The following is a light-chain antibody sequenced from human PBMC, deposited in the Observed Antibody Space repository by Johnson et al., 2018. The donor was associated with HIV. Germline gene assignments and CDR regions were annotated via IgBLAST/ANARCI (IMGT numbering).Light chain of an antibody. Sequence: SVLTQSPSASGTPGQRVTISCSGSSSNIGSNTVNWYQQLPGTAPKLLIYSNNQRPSGVPDRFSGSKSGTSASLAISGLQSEDEADYYCAAWDDSLNGRYVFGTGTKVTVL. CDR2: SNN. J-gene: IGLJ1*01. CDR3: AAWDDSLNGRYV. CDR1: SSNIGSNT. V-gene: IGLV1-44*01.